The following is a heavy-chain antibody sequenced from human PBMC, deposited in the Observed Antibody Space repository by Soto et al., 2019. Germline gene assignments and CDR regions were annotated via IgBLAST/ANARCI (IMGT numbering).Heavy chain of an antibody. D-gene: IGHD2-15*01. Sequence: QVQLVESGGGVVQPGRSLRLSCAASGFTFSSYAMHWVRQAPGKGLEWVAVISYDGSNKYYADSVKGRFTISRDNSKNTLYLQMNSLRAEDTAVYYCVRDRGVGDFDYWGQGTLVTVSS. V-gene: IGHV3-30-3*01. CDR3: VRDRGVGDFDY. J-gene: IGHJ4*02. CDR2: ISYDGSNK. CDR1: GFTFSSYA.